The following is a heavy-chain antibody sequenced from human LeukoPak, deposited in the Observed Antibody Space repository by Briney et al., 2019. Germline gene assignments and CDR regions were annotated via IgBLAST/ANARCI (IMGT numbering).Heavy chain of an antibody. J-gene: IGHJ4*02. Sequence: GGSLRLSCAASGFTFSSHDMNWVRQAPGKGLEWVSSITTATSSYIYYADSVKGRFTISIDDAKNSLYLQMDSLRAEDTAVYYCARDYGGPHYFDYWGQGTLVTVSS. D-gene: IGHD2-15*01. CDR3: ARDYGGPHYFDY. CDR2: ITTATSSYI. V-gene: IGHV3-21*01. CDR1: GFTFSSHD.